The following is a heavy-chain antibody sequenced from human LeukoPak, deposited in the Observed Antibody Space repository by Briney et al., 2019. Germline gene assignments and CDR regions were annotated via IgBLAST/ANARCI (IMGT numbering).Heavy chain of an antibody. J-gene: IGHJ4*02. CDR3: ARFLNWVFDN. V-gene: IGHV4-61*02. Sequence: PSQTLSPTCAVSGDSISSATHYWSWIRQPAGKGLEWIGRIYSSGSTNYNPPLKSRVSISVDTSKNQFSLKLSSVTAADTAVYYCARFLNWVFDNWGQGTPVTVSS. CDR1: GDSISSATHY. D-gene: IGHD7-27*01. CDR2: IYSSGST.